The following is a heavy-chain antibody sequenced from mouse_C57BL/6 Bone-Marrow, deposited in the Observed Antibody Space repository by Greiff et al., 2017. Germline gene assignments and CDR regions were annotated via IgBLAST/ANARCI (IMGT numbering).Heavy chain of an antibody. J-gene: IGHJ2*01. CDR3: ARRSYYYGSRGLDY. CDR2: INPGSGGP. CDR1: GYAFTNSL. Sequence: QVQLKQSGAELVRPGTSVKVSCKASGYAFTNSLLEWVKQRPGQGLEWIGVINPGSGGPNYNEKFKGKATLTADKSSSTAYMQLSSLTSEDSAVYFCARRSYYYGSRGLDYWGQGTTLTVSS. D-gene: IGHD1-1*01. V-gene: IGHV1-54*01.